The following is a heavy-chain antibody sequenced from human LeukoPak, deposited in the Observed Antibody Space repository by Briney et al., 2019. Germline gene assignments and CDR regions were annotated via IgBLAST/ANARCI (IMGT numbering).Heavy chain of an antibody. J-gene: IGHJ4*02. CDR3: ARDLSD. CDR1: RFTFSSYS. V-gene: IGHV3-53*01. Sequence: GGSLRLSCAASRFTFSSYSMSWVRQAPGKGLEWVSVIYSGGSTYYADSVKGRFTISRDNSKNTLYLQMNSLRAEDTAVYYCARDLSDWGQGTLVTVSS. CDR2: IYSGGST.